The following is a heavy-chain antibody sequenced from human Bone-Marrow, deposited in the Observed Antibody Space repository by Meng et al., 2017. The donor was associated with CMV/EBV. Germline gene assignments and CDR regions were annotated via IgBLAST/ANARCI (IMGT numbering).Heavy chain of an antibody. CDR1: GFTFSSYR. CDR3: ARAALYGDYSGFDY. Sequence: GGSLRLSCAASGFTFSSYRMNWVRQAPGKGLEWVSSISSSSSYIYYADSVKGRFTISRDNAKNSLYLQMNSLRAEDTAVYYCARAALYGDYSGFDYWGQGNLVNVAS. CDR2: ISSSSSYI. D-gene: IGHD4-17*01. V-gene: IGHV3-21*01. J-gene: IGHJ4*02.